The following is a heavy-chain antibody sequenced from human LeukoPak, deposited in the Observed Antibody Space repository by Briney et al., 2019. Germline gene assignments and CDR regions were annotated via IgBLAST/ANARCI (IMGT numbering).Heavy chain of an antibody. CDR3: ARGGMIVANDAFDI. V-gene: IGHV3-13*01. J-gene: IGHJ3*02. D-gene: IGHD3-22*01. CDR1: GFTFSSYD. Sequence: GGSLRLSCAASGFTFSSYDMHWVRQAPGKGLEWVSAIGTAGDTYYPGSVKGRFTTSRENAKNSLYLQMNSLRAGDTAVYYCARGGMIVANDAFDIWGQGTMVTVSS. CDR2: IGTAGDT.